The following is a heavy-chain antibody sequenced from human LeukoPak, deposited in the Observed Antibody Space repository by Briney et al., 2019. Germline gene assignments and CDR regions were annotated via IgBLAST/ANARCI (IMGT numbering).Heavy chain of an antibody. CDR2: INPNSGGT. V-gene: IGHV1-2*06. CDR3: ARDGANKVRGVHYYYMDV. Sequence: ASVKVSRKASGYTFSGYYMHWVRQAPGQGVEWMGRINPNSGGTNYAQKFQGRVTMTRDTSIGTAYMELSSVTSDDTAVYYCARDGANKVRGVHYYYMDVWGKGTTVTVSS. J-gene: IGHJ6*03. D-gene: IGHD3-10*01. CDR1: GYTFSGYY.